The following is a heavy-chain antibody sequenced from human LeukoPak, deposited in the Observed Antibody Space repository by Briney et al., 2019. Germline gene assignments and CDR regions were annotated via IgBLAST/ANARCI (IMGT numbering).Heavy chain of an antibody. CDR3: ARVRLYDSSGYYRDDAFDI. V-gene: IGHV3-30*03. D-gene: IGHD3-22*01. CDR1: GFTFSSYG. CDR2: ISYDGSNK. Sequence: GGSLRLSCAASGFTFSSYGMHWVRQAPGKGLEWVAVISYDGSNKYYADSVKGRFTISRDNAKNSLYLQMNSLRAEDTAVYYCARVRLYDSSGYYRDDAFDIWGQGTMVTVSS. J-gene: IGHJ3*02.